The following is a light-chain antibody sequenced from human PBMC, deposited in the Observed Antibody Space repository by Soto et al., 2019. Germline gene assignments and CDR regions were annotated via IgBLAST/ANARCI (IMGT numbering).Light chain of an antibody. J-gene: IGKJ2*01. V-gene: IGKV1-5*03. CDR3: QQCNSYPLT. CDR2: KAS. Sequence: DIQMTQSPSTLSASIGDRVTITCRASQSVANLLAWFQQKPGEAPRLLVFKASILQGGVPSRFSGSGSGTEFTLTISSLQPDDFANYYCQQCNSYPLTFGQGTKLEIK. CDR1: QSVANL.